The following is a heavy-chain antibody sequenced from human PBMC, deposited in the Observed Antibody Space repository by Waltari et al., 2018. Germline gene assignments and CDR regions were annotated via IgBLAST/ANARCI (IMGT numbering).Heavy chain of an antibody. V-gene: IGHV4-59*11. CDR1: GGSISSHY. CDR2: IYYSGST. CDR3: ARAQGGDGYNYNFDY. D-gene: IGHD5-12*01. J-gene: IGHJ4*02. Sequence: QVQLQESGPGLVKPSETLSLTCTVSGGSISSHYWSWIRQPPGKGLEWIGYIYYSGSTNYNPSLKSRVTISVDTSKNQFSLKLSSVTAADTAVYYCARAQGGDGYNYNFDYWGQGTLVTVSS.